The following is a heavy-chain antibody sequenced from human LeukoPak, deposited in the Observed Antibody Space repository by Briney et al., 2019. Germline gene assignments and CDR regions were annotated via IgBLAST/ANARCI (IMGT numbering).Heavy chain of an antibody. Sequence: SETLSLTCTVSGGSVSSDYYYWGWIRQPPGKGLEWIGSIYYTGSTYYNLSLKSRVTILLDTSKNQFSLKLSSVTAADTAVYYCARGGLDYGDYEEGNFDYWGQGTLVTVSS. D-gene: IGHD4-17*01. J-gene: IGHJ4*02. CDR1: GGSVSSDYYY. V-gene: IGHV4-39*07. CDR2: IYYTGST. CDR3: ARGGLDYGDYEEGNFDY.